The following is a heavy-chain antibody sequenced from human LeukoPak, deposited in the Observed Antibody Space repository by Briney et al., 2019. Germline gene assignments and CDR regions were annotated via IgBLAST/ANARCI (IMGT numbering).Heavy chain of an antibody. J-gene: IGHJ4*02. V-gene: IGHV4-34*01. Sequence: PSETLSLTCAVYGGSFSGYYWSWIRQPPGKGLEWIGEINHSGSTNYNPSLKSRVTISVDTSKNRFSLKLSSVTAADTAVYYCARVYKFVDGSGSQGYFDYWGQGTLVTVSS. CDR2: INHSGST. CDR3: ARVYKFVDGSGSQGYFDY. CDR1: GGSFSGYY. D-gene: IGHD3-10*01.